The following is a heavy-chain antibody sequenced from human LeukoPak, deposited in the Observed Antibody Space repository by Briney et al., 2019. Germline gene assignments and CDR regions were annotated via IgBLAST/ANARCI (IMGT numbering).Heavy chain of an antibody. Sequence: GGSLRLSCAASGFTFNSHWMTWVRQAPGKGLEWVAVISYDGSNKYYADSVKGRFTISRDNSKNTLYLQMNSLRAEDTAVYYCAKDMAHIVVVPAAFDYWGQGTLVTVSS. J-gene: IGHJ4*02. V-gene: IGHV3-30*18. CDR1: GFTFNSHW. CDR2: ISYDGSNK. CDR3: AKDMAHIVVVPAAFDY. D-gene: IGHD2-2*01.